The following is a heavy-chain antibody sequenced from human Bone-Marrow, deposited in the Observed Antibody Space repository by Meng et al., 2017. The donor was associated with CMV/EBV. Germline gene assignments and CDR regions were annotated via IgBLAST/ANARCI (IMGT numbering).Heavy chain of an antibody. Sequence: ASVKVSCKVSGYTLTELSRHWVRQAPGKGLEWMGGFDPEDGETIYAQKFQGRVTMTRDTSTSTVYMELSSLRSEDTAVYYCARPQSTGTTLGFWGQGTLVTVSS. J-gene: IGHJ4*02. D-gene: IGHD1-1*01. V-gene: IGHV1-24*01. CDR3: ARPQSTGTTLGF. CDR2: FDPEDGET. CDR1: GYTLTELS.